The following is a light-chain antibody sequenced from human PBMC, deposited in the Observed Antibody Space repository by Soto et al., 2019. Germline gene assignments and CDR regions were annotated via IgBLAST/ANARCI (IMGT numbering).Light chain of an antibody. CDR2: GAS. CDR1: QSVRSNY. J-gene: IGKJ1*01. CDR3: QQYHTSPLL. Sequence: EIVLTQSPGTLSLSPGERATLACRASQSVRSNYLAWYQQKPGQAPRLLIYGASSRATGIPDRFSGSGSGTDFTLTISRVEPEDLAVYYCQQYHTSPLLFGQGTNVEIK. V-gene: IGKV3-20*01.